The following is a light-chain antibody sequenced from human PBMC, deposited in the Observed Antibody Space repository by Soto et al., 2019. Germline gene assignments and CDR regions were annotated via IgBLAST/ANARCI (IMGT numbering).Light chain of an antibody. CDR2: GAS. CDR3: QQYGSSPLT. CDR1: QSFNTNY. Sequence: EXVXTXSXGTXXXXPGXRATLYCRXSQSFNTNYLXXTRHYLAWYQQKPGQAPRLLIYGASSRATGIPDRFSGSGSGTDFTLTISRLEPEDFAVYYCQQYGSSPLTFGGGTRVEVK. J-gene: IGKJ4*01. V-gene: IGKV3-20*01.